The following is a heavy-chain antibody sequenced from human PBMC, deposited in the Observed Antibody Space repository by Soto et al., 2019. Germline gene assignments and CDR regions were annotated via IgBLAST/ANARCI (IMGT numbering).Heavy chain of an antibody. Sequence: QVQLHESGPGLVKPSQTLSLTCTVSGGSISSVNFCWSWVRQSPDKGLEWIGHIYNGGSTYNNPSLSSRVSXXXXXXXXXXXXXXXXXXXXXXXXXXCTRGPSGDKVDYWGQGILVTVSS. CDR3: TRGPSGDKVDY. CDR1: GGSISSVNFC. D-gene: IGHD2-2*01. J-gene: IGHJ4*02. CDR2: IYNGGST. V-gene: IGHV4-30-4*01.